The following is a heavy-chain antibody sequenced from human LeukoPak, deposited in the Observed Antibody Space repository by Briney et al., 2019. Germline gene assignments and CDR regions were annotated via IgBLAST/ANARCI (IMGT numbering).Heavy chain of an antibody. CDR1: GFTFGKYW. D-gene: IGHD2-15*01. CDR2: IKLDGSEK. J-gene: IGHJ6*02. CDR3: ARDRRYCSGGSCLPLYYYYYGMDV. V-gene: IGHV3-7*01. Sequence: GGSLRLSCVASGFTFGKYWMSWVRQAPGKGLEWVANIKLDGSEKYYVDSVRGRFTISRDNAKNSLYLQMNSLRAEDTAVYYCARDRRYCSGGSCLPLYYYYYGMDVWGQGTTVTVS.